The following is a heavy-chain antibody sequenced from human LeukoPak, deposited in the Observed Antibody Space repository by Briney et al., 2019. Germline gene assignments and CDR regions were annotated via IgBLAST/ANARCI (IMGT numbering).Heavy chain of an antibody. CDR2: IYSGGST. V-gene: IGHV3-66*01. D-gene: IGHD3-22*01. CDR1: GFTVSSNY. Sequence: AGGSLRLSCAASGFTVSSNYMSWVRQAPGKGLEWVSVIYSGGSTYYADSVKGRFTISRDNSKNTLYLQMNSLRAEDTAVYYCATTCYYDSSGYLDYWGQGTLVTVSS. J-gene: IGHJ4*02. CDR3: ATTCYYDSSGYLDY.